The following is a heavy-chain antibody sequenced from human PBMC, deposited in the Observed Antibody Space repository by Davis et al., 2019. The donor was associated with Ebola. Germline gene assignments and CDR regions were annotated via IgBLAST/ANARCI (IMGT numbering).Heavy chain of an antibody. Sequence: SETLSLTCTVSGVSITSYYWSWVRQPPGKGLEWIGYSHYSGSTYYRSSLKSRVTMSINMSRSQFSLRLSSVTAADTAVYYCARLQRDYYDSGGYYLTAYFFDSWGQGTLVTVSS. CDR2: SHYSGST. J-gene: IGHJ4*02. CDR3: ARLQRDYYDSGGYYLTAYFFDS. V-gene: IGHV4-59*08. CDR1: GVSITSYY. D-gene: IGHD3-22*01.